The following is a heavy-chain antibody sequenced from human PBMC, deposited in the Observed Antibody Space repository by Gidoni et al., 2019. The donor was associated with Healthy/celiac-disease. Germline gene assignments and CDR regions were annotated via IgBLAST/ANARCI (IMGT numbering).Heavy chain of an antibody. D-gene: IGHD6-19*01. J-gene: IGHJ3*02. CDR3: ARSPGIAVAGTVGAFDI. CDR2: IYYSGST. V-gene: IGHV4-39*01. Sequence: QLQLQESGPGLVKPSETLSLTCTVSGGSISSSSYYWGWIRQPPGKGLEWIGSIYYSGSTYYNPSLKSRVTISVDTSKNQFSLKLSSVTAADTAVYYCARSPGIAVAGTVGAFDIWGQGTMVTVSS. CDR1: GGSISSSSYY.